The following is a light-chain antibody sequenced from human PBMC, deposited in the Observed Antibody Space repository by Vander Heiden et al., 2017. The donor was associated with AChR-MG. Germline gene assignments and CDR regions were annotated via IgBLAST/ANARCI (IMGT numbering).Light chain of an antibody. CDR2: WAS. V-gene: IGKV4-1*01. CDR3: QQYYLTPLT. CDR1: QRLVYNPNNKHY. Sequence: DIVMTQSPDSLAVSLGERATIHCQSSQRLVYNPNNKHYLAWYQQRPGQPPKLLINWASTRESGVPDRFSGSGSGTDVTLTISTLQAEDVAVYFCQQYYLTPLTFGGGTKLEIK. J-gene: IGKJ4*01.